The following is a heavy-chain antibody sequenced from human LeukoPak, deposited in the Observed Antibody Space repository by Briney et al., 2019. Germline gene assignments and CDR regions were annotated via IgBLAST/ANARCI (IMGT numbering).Heavy chain of an antibody. J-gene: IGHJ5*02. V-gene: IGHV1-46*01. Sequence: GASGKVSCKASGYTFTRYYMHWVRQAPGQELEWMGIINPSGGSTSYAQKFQGRVTMTRDMSTSTDYMELSSLRSEDTAVYYCARDNSVEDTAWWFDPWGQGTLVTVSS. CDR3: ARDNSVEDTAWWFDP. CDR2: INPSGGST. D-gene: IGHD4-23*01. CDR1: GYTFTRYY.